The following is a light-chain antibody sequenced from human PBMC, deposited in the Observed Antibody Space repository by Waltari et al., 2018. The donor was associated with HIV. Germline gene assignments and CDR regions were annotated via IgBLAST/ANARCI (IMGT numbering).Light chain of an antibody. CDR2: EVS. CDR1: SSDVGGYNY. J-gene: IGLJ3*02. V-gene: IGLV2-14*01. Sequence: QSALTQPASVSGSPGQLITISCTGTSSDVGGYNYVSWYQQHPGKAPKLMIYEVSNRPSGVSNRFSGSKSGNTASLTISGLQAEDEADYYCSSYTSSSTRVFGGGTNLTVL. CDR3: SSYTSSSTRV.